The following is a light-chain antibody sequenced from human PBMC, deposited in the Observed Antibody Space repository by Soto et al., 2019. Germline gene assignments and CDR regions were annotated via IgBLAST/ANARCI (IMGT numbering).Light chain of an antibody. CDR3: MQGTHWPWT. CDR2: KVS. CDR1: QSLVHSDGIAY. V-gene: IGKV2-30*02. Sequence: DVVMTQSPLSLPVTLGQPASISCRSNQSLVHSDGIAYFSWFQQRPGRPPRRLIYKVSNRDSGVPARFSGSGSGTDFALKISRVEAEDVGVYYCMQGTHWPWTFGQGTKVDI. J-gene: IGKJ1*01.